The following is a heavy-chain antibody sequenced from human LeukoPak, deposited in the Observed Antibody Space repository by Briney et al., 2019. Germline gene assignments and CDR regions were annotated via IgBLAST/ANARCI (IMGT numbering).Heavy chain of an antibody. CDR3: ARVYYNHYYYYYMDV. CDR2: MNPNSGNT. V-gene: IGHV1-8*01. CDR1: GYTFTSYD. Sequence: ASVKVSCKASGYTFTSYDINWVRQATGQGLEWMGWMNPNSGNTGYAQRFQGRVTMTRNTSISTAYMELSSLRSEDTAVYYCARVYYNHYYYYYMDVWGKGTTVTISS. J-gene: IGHJ6*03. D-gene: IGHD1-26*01.